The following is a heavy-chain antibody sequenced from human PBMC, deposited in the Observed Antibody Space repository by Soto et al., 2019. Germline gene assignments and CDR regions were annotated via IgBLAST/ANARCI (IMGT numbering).Heavy chain of an antibody. CDR2: ISDDGSNK. D-gene: IGHD6-13*01. Sequence: QVQLVESGGGVVQPGRSLRLSCAASGFTFSSYGMHWVRQAPGQGLEWVAVISDDGSNKYYADSVKCRFTISRDNSKNTLYLQMNSLRAVDTAVYYCSTELRAAAGTEFDYWGQGTLVTVSS. CDR3: STELRAAAGTEFDY. V-gene: IGHV3-30*03. J-gene: IGHJ4*02. CDR1: GFTFSSYG.